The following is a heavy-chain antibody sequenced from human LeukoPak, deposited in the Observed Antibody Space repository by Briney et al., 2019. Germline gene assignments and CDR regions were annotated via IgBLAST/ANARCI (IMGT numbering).Heavy chain of an antibody. CDR2: IIPILGIA. V-gene: IGHV1-69*04. J-gene: IGHJ4*02. D-gene: IGHD5-18*01. CDR1: GGTFSSYA. Sequence: SVKVSCKASGGTFSSYAISWVRQAPGQGLEWMGRIIPILGIANYAQKFRGRVTITADKSTSTAYMELSSLRSEDTAVYYCARDSVDTAMVLTRTLDYWGQGTLVTVSS. CDR3: ARDSVDTAMVLTRTLDY.